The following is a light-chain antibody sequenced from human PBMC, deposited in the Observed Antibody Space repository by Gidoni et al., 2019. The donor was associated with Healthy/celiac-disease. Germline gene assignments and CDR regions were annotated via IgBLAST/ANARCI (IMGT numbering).Light chain of an antibody. CDR1: QSIRSY. J-gene: IGKJ1*01. Sequence: DLQMTQSPSSLSASVGDRVPITCRASQSIRSYLNWYQQKPGKAPKLLIYAASSLQSGVPSRFSGSGSGTDFTLTISSLQPEDFATYYCQQSYSTPPTFXQXTKVEIK. V-gene: IGKV1-39*01. CDR3: QQSYSTPPT. CDR2: AAS.